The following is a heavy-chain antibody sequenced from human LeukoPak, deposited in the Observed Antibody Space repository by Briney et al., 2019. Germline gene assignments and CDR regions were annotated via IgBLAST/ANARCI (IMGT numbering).Heavy chain of an antibody. CDR3: ARDNRGLDY. CDR1: GGSISSYY. J-gene: IGHJ4*02. CDR2: IYYSGST. Sequence: KASETLSLTCTVSGGSISSYYWSWIRQPPGKGLEWIGYIYYSGSTNYNPSLKSRVTISVDTSKNQFSLKLSSVTAADTAVYYCARDNRGLDYWGQGTLVTVSS. D-gene: IGHD1-14*01. V-gene: IGHV4-59*01.